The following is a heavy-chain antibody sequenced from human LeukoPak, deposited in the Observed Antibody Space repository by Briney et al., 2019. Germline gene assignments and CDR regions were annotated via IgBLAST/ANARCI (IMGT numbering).Heavy chain of an antibody. J-gene: IGHJ6*04. D-gene: IGHD3-10*02. CDR2: ISSSGSTI. Sequence: GGALRLSCAASGFTFSSYEMNWVRQAPGEGLEWVSYISSSGSTIYYADSVMGRFTISRDNAKNSLYLQMNSLRAEDTAVHYCAELGITMIGGVWGKGTTVTISS. CDR3: AELGITMIGGV. V-gene: IGHV3-48*03. CDR1: GFTFSSYE.